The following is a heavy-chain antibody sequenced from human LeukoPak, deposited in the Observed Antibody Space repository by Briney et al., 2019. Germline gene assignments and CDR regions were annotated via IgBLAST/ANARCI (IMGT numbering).Heavy chain of an antibody. J-gene: IGHJ6*03. D-gene: IGHD3/OR15-3a*01. CDR2: ISAYNGNT. Sequence: ASVTVSCKASGYTFTSYGISWVRQAPGQGLEWMGWISAYNGNTNYAQELQGRVTMTTDTSTSTAYMELRSLRSDDTAVYYCARGRQGLYYYYYYMDVWGKGTTVTVSS. CDR3: ARGRQGLYYYYYYMDV. V-gene: IGHV1-18*01. CDR1: GYTFTSYG.